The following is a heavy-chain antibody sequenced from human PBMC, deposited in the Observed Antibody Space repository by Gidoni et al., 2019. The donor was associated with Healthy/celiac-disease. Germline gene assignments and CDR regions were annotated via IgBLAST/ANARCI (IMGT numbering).Heavy chain of an antibody. J-gene: IGHJ6*02. D-gene: IGHD2-2*01. CDR1: GFTFSSYS. Sequence: EVQLVESGGGLVQPGGSLRLSCAASGFTFSSYSMNWVRQAPGKGLEWVSYISSSSSTIYYADSVKGRFTISRDNAKNSLYLQMNSLRDEDTAVYYCARDLVVPAAIVYYYGMDVWGQGTTVTVSS. V-gene: IGHV3-48*02. CDR3: ARDLVVPAAIVYYYGMDV. CDR2: ISSSSSTI.